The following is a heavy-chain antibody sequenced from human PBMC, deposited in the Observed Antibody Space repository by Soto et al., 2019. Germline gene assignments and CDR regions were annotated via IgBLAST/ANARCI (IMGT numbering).Heavy chain of an antibody. CDR1: GGTFSSYA. J-gene: IGHJ6*02. D-gene: IGHD6-19*01. Sequence: ASVKVSCKASGGTFSSYAISCVRQAPGQGLEWMGGIIPIFGTANYAQKFQGRVTITADESTSTAYMELSSLRSEDTAVYYCARDLGSSGWPYYYYGMDVWGQGTTVTVSS. V-gene: IGHV1-69*13. CDR2: IIPIFGTA. CDR3: ARDLGSSGWPYYYYGMDV.